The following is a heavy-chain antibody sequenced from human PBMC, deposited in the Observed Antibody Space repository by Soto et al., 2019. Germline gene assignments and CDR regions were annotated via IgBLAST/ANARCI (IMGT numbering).Heavy chain of an antibody. CDR1: GFTFNNYW. Sequence: EMQLVESGGGLVQPGGSLRLSCAASGFTFNNYWMHWVRQPPGKGLEWVSRINGEGGSITYADSVEGRFTISRDNAKNMVYLQINSLRAEDTAVYYCARGTGPGGIWGQGTMVTVSS. CDR2: INGEGGSI. CDR3: ARGTGPGGI. V-gene: IGHV3-74*01. D-gene: IGHD3-10*01. J-gene: IGHJ3*02.